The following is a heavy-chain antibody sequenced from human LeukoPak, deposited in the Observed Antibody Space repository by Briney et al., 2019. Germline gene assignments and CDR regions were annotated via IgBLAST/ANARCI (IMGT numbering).Heavy chain of an antibody. CDR3: AKDHADIVVLPGAHIDY. V-gene: IGHV3-30*18. D-gene: IGHD2-2*01. Sequence: GRSLRLSCAASGFTFDSFGVHWVRQAPGKGLEWLAVIPYDGGYTYYADSVKGRVTISRDNSKNTVYLQLNSLRADDTAVYFCAKDHADIVVLPGAHIDYWGQGTLVTVSS. CDR1: GFTFDSFG. J-gene: IGHJ4*02. CDR2: IPYDGGYT.